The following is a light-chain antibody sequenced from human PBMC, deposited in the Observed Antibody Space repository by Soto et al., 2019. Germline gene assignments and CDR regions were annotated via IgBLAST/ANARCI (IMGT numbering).Light chain of an antibody. J-gene: IGKJ1*01. V-gene: IGKV1-27*01. CDR2: AAS. Sequence: DIQMTQSPSSLSASIGDRVTTTCLASQGISNYLAWYQQKPGKVPKLLIYAASTLQSGVPSRFSGSGSGTDFTLTISSLQPEDVATYYCQKYLSALWTFGQGTKVDIK. CDR3: QKYLSALWT. CDR1: QGISNY.